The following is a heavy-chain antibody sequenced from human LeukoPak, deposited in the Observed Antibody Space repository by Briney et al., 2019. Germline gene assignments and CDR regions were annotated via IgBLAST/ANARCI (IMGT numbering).Heavy chain of an antibody. CDR3: ARQILRNFYYYYMDV. V-gene: IGHV4-39*01. CDR2: IYYSGST. J-gene: IGHJ6*03. Sequence: PGGSLRLSCAASGFTVSSNYMSWIRQPPGKGLEWISSIYYSGSTYYNPSLKSRVTISVDTSKNQFSLKLSSVTAADTAVYYCARQILRNFYYYYMDVWGKGTTVTISS. CDR1: GFTVSSNY. D-gene: IGHD1-26*01.